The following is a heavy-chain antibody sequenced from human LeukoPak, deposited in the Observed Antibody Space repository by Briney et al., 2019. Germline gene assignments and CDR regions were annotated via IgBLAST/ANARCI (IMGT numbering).Heavy chain of an antibody. D-gene: IGHD3-9*01. CDR1: GGSISSYY. CDR2: IYYSGST. CDR3: ARDKDIRTYHDIPNGMDV. Sequence: SETLSLTCTVSGGSISSYYWSWIRQPPGKGLEWIGYIYYSGSTYYNPSLKSRVTISVDKSKNQFSLKLSSVTAADTAVYYCARDKDIRTYHDIPNGMDVWGQGTTVTVSS. J-gene: IGHJ6*02. V-gene: IGHV4-59*12.